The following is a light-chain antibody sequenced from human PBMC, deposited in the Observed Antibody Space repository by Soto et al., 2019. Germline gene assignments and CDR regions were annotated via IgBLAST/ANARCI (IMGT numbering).Light chain of an antibody. J-gene: IGLJ1*01. CDR3: GSFTSATTLYV. Sequence: QSVLTQPASVSGSPGQSITMSCTGSSSDFNDDKYVSWYQQQPGKGPNLLLYGVTNRPSGVSNRFSGSKSGNTASLTISGLQVEDEADYFCGSFTSATTLYVFGSGTKVTVL. CDR1: SSDFNDDKY. CDR2: GVT. V-gene: IGLV2-14*01.